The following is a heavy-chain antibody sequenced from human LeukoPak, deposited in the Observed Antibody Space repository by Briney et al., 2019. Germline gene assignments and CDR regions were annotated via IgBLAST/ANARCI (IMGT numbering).Heavy chain of an antibody. CDR3: TRAPTGTKYYFDY. Sequence: GGSLRLSCTASGFTFGDYAMSWVRQAPGKGLEWVGFIRSKAYGGTSDYAASVKGRFTISRDDSKSIAYLQMNSLKTEDTAVFYCTRAPTGTKYYFDYWGQGTLVTVSS. D-gene: IGHD1-1*01. J-gene: IGHJ4*02. CDR2: IRSKAYGGTS. V-gene: IGHV3-49*04. CDR1: GFTFGDYA.